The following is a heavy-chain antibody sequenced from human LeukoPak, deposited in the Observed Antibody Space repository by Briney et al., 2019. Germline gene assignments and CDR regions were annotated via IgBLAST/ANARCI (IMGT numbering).Heavy chain of an antibody. D-gene: IGHD3-10*01. CDR1: GFTFSSYS. Sequence: GGSLRLSCAASGFTFSSYSMNWVREAPWKGLEWVSSISSSSSYIYYADSVKGRFTISRDNAKNSLYLQMNSLRAEDTAVYYCARESLLWFGESLESNYFDYWGQGTLVTVSS. CDR2: ISSSSSYI. J-gene: IGHJ4*02. V-gene: IGHV3-21*01. CDR3: ARESLLWFGESLESNYFDY.